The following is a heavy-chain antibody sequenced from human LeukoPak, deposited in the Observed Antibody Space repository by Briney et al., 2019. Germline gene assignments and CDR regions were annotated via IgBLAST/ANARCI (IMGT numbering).Heavy chain of an antibody. Sequence: SETLSLTCTVSGGSLSSYYWSWVRQPPGKGLEWIAYISDIGSINYNPSLKSRVTISLHTSKTQFSLKLSSVTAADTAVYYCAGHHPRNTVDFWGQGTLVTVSS. J-gene: IGHJ4*02. V-gene: IGHV4-59*08. CDR2: ISDIGSI. CDR1: GGSLSSYY. D-gene: IGHD2-8*02. CDR3: AGHHPRNTVDF.